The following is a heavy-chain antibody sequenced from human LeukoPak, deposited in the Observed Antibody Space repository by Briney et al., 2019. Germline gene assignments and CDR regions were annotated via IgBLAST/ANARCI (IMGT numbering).Heavy chain of an antibody. CDR3: AKKRGDITSSRVGHDY. D-gene: IGHD2-15*01. J-gene: IGHJ4*02. V-gene: IGHV3-23*01. Sequence: QPGGSLRLSCAASGFTFTTYAMSWVRQAPGRGLEWVSGISGNGGDTYYADSVKGRFTISRDNSKNTVYLQMNSLRVEDTAVYYCAKKRGDITSSRVGHDYRGQGTLVTVSS. CDR2: ISGNGGDT. CDR1: GFTFTTYA.